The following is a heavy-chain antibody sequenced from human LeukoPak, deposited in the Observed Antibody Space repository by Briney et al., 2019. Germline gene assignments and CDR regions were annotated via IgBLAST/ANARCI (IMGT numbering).Heavy chain of an antibody. D-gene: IGHD5-24*01. V-gene: IGHV1-69*13. CDR2: IIPIFGTA. CDR1: GGTFSSYA. J-gene: IGHJ1*01. CDR3: ARESEMATSAEYFQH. Sequence: SVKDSCKAPGGTFSSYAISWVRQAPGQGLEWMGGIIPIFGTANYAQKFQGRVTITADESTSTAYTELSSLRSEDTAVYYCARESEMATSAEYFQHWGQGTLVTVSS.